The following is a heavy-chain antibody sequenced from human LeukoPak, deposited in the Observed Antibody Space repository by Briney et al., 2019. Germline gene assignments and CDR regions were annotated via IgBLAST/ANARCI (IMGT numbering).Heavy chain of an antibody. D-gene: IGHD1-26*01. J-gene: IGHJ3*02. CDR3: ARNKLVGATHTYDAFDI. Sequence: ASVKVPARLLDTPSPATICTGCDRPLDKGLSGWEWINPNSGGTNYAQKFQGRVTMTRDTSISTAYMELSRLRSDDTAVYYCARNKLVGATHTYDAFDIWGQGTMVTVSS. CDR1: DTPSPAT. V-gene: IGHV1-2*02. CDR2: INPNSGGT.